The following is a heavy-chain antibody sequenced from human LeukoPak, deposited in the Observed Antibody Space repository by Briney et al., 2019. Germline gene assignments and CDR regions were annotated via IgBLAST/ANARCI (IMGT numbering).Heavy chain of an antibody. CDR3: VREREGSNSEH. V-gene: IGHV3-53*01. CDR1: GFTVSNNR. CDR2: IYSDGNT. D-gene: IGHD1-26*01. Sequence: GGSLRLSCAASGFTVSNNRLSWVRQAPGMGLEWVSTIYSDGNTYYPDSVKGRFTISRDGSKNTLYLQLNSLRIEDTAIYYCVREREGSNSEHWGQGTLVTVSS. J-gene: IGHJ1*01.